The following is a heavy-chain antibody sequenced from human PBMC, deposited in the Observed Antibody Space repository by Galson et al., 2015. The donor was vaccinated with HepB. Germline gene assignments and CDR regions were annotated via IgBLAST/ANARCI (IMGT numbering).Heavy chain of an antibody. D-gene: IGHD2-2*01. J-gene: IGHJ6*02. CDR1: GFTFSSYS. Sequence: SLRLSCAASGFTFSSYSMNWVRQAPGKGLEWVSSISSSSSYIYYADSVKGRFTISRDNAKNSLYLQMNSLRAEDTAVYYCARDIVVVPAIRAPYYYYGMDVWGQGTTVTVSS. V-gene: IGHV3-21*01. CDR3: ARDIVVVPAIRAPYYYYGMDV. CDR2: ISSSSSYI.